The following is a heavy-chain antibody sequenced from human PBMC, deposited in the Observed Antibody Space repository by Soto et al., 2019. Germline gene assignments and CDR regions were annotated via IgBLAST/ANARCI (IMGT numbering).Heavy chain of an antibody. CDR3: ARGTPDYGDYVDYFDY. CDR1: GGSFSGYY. D-gene: IGHD4-17*01. Sequence: KPSETLSLTCAVYGGSFSGYYWSWIRQPPGKGLEWIGEINHSGSTNYNPSLKSRVTISVDTSKNQFSLKLSSVTAADTAVYYCARGTPDYGDYVDYFDYWGQGTLVTVSS. J-gene: IGHJ4*02. CDR2: INHSGST. V-gene: IGHV4-34*01.